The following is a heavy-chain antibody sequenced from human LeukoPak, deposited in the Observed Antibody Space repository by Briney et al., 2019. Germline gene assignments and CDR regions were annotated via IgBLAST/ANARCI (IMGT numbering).Heavy chain of an antibody. CDR2: ISSSSSYI. Sequence: PGGSLRLSCAASGFTFSSYSMNWVRRAPGKGLEWVSSISSSSSYIYYADSVKGRFTISRDNAKNSLFLQMNSLRVEDTAVYYCARDFPPDYWGQGTLVTVSS. CDR3: ARDFPPDY. V-gene: IGHV3-21*01. J-gene: IGHJ4*02. CDR1: GFTFSSYS.